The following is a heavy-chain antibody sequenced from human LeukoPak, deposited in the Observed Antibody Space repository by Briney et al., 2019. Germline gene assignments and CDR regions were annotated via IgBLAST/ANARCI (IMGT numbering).Heavy chain of an antibody. D-gene: IGHD3-9*01. CDR1: GGSISSSSYY. J-gene: IGHJ4*02. Sequence: SETLSLTCTVSGGSISSSSYYWGWIRQPPGKGLEWIGSIYYSGSTYYNPSLKSRVTISVDTSKNQFSLKLSSVTAADTAVYYCARVGLRYFDWLLTIDYWGQRTLVTVSS. CDR2: IYYSGST. CDR3: ARVGLRYFDWLLTIDY. V-gene: IGHV4-39*07.